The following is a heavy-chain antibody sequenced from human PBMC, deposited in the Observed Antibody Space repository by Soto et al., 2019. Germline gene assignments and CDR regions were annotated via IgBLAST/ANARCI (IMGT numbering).Heavy chain of an antibody. CDR2: ISYDGSNK. V-gene: IGHV3-30-3*01. CDR3: ARDVRYSSSWSEYYCYGMDV. CDR1: GFTFSSYA. J-gene: IGHJ6*02. D-gene: IGHD6-13*01. Sequence: QVQLVESGGGVVQPVRSLRLSSAASGFTFSSYAMHRDRQAPGKGLEWVAVISYDGSNKYYADSGKGRFTISRDNSKNTLYLQVNSLRAEDTAVYYCARDVRYSSSWSEYYCYGMDVWGPGTTVNVSS.